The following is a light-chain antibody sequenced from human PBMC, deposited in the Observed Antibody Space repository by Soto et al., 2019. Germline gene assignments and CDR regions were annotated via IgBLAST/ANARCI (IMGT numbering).Light chain of an antibody. CDR1: SSDIGAYNF. J-gene: IGLJ2*01. CDR2: DVN. CDR3: TSWTTSTTMI. V-gene: IGLV2-14*03. Sequence: SVLTQPASVSGSPGQSITISCTGTSSDIGAYNFVSWYQQHPGKAPKLMLYDVNIRPSGVSNRSSGSKSGNTASLTISGLQAEDEADYYCTSWTTSTTMIFGGGNKVTVL.